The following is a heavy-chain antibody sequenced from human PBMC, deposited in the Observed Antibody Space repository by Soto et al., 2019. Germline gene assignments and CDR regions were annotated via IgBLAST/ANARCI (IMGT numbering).Heavy chain of an antibody. CDR3: ARATAVAGKGGYYFDY. CDR1: GGSFSGYY. J-gene: IGHJ4*02. Sequence: LSLTCAVYGGSFSGYYWSWIRQPPGKGLEWIGEINHSGSTNYNPSLKSRVTISVDTSKNQFSLKLSSVTAADTAVYYCARATAVAGKGGYYFDYWGQGTLVTVSS. V-gene: IGHV4-34*01. CDR2: INHSGST. D-gene: IGHD6-19*01.